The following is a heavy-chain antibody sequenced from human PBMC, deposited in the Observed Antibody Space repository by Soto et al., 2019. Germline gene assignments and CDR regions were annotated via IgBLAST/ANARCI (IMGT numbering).Heavy chain of an antibody. CDR2: ISYDGSNK. D-gene: IGHD3-9*01. V-gene: IGHV3-30*18. CDR1: GFTFSSYG. CDR3: AKDLEDYDILTGYPRYYYYGMDV. Sequence: GGSLRLSCAASGFTFSSYGMHWVRQAPGKGLEWVAVISYDGSNKYYADSVKGRFTISRDNSKNTLYLQMNSLRAEDTAVYYCAKDLEDYDILTGYPRYYYYGMDVWGQGTTVTVSS. J-gene: IGHJ6*02.